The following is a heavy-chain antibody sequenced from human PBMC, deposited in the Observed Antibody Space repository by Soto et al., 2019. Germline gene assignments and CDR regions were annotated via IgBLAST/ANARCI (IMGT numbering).Heavy chain of an antibody. D-gene: IGHD2-8*01. CDR2: IYYSGST. CDR1: GGSVSSGSQY. Sequence: QVQLQESGPGLVKPSETLSLTCTVSGGSVSSGSQYWNWIRQPPGKGLEWIGYIYYSGSTKDKPSLKTRVITSLDPHTSLFDLRLRTVTAPDTAVYYGARAGCMRTSSATSNTDVDYWGPGTRVTGSS. CDR3: ARAGCMRTSSATSNTDVDY. J-gene: IGHJ4*02. V-gene: IGHV4-61*01.